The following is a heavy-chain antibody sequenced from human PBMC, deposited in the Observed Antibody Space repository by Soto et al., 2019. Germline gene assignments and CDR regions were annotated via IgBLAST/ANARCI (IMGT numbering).Heavy chain of an antibody. J-gene: IGHJ3*02. D-gene: IGHD2-15*01. CDR1: GLTVSNNY. CDR3: AREAATFDI. CDR2: IYNGGDT. Sequence: ELQLVESGGGLVQPGGSLRLSCAASGLTVSNNYMSWVRQAPGKGLEWISIIYNGGDTYYADAVKGRFTISRDNSKNTVYLQMNRLRAEDTAVYYCAREAATFDIWGQGTLVTVSS. V-gene: IGHV3-66*01.